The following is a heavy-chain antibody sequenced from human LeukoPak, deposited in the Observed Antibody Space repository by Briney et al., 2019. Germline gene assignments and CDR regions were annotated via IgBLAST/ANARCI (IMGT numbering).Heavy chain of an antibody. J-gene: IGHJ3*02. CDR3: ARCDSDAFDI. V-gene: IGHV4-59*01. D-gene: IGHD2-21*02. Sequence: SETLSLTCTVSGASITSYYWSWIRQPPGKALEWIGYIYYSGSTNYNPSLKSRVTISVDTSKNQFSLKLRSVTAADTAVYYCARCDSDAFDIWGQGTMVTVSS. CDR1: GASITSYY. CDR2: IYYSGST.